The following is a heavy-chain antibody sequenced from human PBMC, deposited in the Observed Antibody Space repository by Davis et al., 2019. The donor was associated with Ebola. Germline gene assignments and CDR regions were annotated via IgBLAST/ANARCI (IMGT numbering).Heavy chain of an antibody. CDR3: ARPDSSGWPYFHY. Sequence: GRVTMTRDTSINTAYMQLTRLTSDDTAVYYCARPDSSGWPYFHYWGQGTLVTVSS. D-gene: IGHD6-19*01. J-gene: IGHJ4*02. V-gene: IGHV1-2*02.